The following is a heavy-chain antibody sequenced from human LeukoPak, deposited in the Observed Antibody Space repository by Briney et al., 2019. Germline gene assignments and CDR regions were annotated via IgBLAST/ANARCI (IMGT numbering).Heavy chain of an antibody. V-gene: IGHV1-69*06. CDR1: GGTFSSYA. Sequence: SSVKVSCKASGGTFSSYAISWVRQAPGQGLEWMGGIIPIFGTANYAQKFQGRVTITADKPTSTAYMELSSLRSGDTAVYYCARQAVAGGPFDYWGQGTLVTVSS. D-gene: IGHD6-19*01. CDR3: ARQAVAGGPFDY. J-gene: IGHJ4*02. CDR2: IIPIFGTA.